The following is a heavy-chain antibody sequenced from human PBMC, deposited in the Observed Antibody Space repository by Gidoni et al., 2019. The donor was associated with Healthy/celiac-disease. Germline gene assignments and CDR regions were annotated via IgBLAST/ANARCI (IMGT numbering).Heavy chain of an antibody. CDR1: GGSFSGYY. V-gene: IGHV4-34*01. Sequence: QVQLQQWGAGLLKPSETLSLTCAVYGGSFSGYYWNWIRQSPGKGLEWLGEIHHSVSTNYNPSLKSRVTISVDTSKKQFSLKLSSVTAADTAVYYCARGRDGSHLTPLDYWGQGTLVTVSS. J-gene: IGHJ4*02. CDR2: IHHSVST. CDR3: ARGRDGSHLTPLDY. D-gene: IGHD5-12*01.